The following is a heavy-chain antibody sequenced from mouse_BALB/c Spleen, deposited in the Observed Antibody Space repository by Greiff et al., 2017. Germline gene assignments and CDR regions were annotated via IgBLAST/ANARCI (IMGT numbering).Heavy chain of an antibody. Sequence: EVQRVESGGGLVQPGGSRKLSCAASGFTFSSFGMHWVRQAPEKGLEWVAYISSGSSTIYYADTVKGRFTISRDNPKNTLFLQMTSLRSEDTAMYYCARSPSLGSYYYAMDYWGQGTSVTVSS. CDR3: ARSPSLGSYYYAMDY. J-gene: IGHJ4*01. CDR2: ISSGSSTI. D-gene: IGHD1-1*01. CDR1: GFTFSSFG. V-gene: IGHV5-17*02.